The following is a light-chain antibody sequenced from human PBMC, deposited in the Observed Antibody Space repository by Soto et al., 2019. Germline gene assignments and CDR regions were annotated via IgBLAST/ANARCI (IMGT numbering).Light chain of an antibody. CDR3: QQYHRYPLT. CDR1: QSISSW. CDR2: KAS. J-gene: IGKJ4*01. V-gene: IGKV1-5*03. Sequence: DIQMTQSPSTLSASVGDRVTITCRASQSISSWLAWYQQKPGKDPKLLLYKASSLESGVPSRFSGSGSGTEFTLTISSLQPDDFATYYCQQYHRYPLTFGGGTRVESK.